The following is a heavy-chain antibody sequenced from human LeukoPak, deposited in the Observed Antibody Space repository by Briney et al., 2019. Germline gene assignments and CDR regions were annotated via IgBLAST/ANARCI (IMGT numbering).Heavy chain of an antibody. CDR3: AKDRPLLWFGEPNGWFDP. D-gene: IGHD3-10*01. CDR2: ISDDGSRT. CDR1: GFTFSYYW. Sequence: PGGSLRLSCAASGFTFSYYWMHWVRQAPGKGLVWVSRISDDGSRTTYADSVKGRFAISRDNAKNTLYLQMNSLRAEDTAVYYCAKDRPLLWFGEPNGWFDPWGQGTLVTVSS. V-gene: IGHV3-74*01. J-gene: IGHJ5*02.